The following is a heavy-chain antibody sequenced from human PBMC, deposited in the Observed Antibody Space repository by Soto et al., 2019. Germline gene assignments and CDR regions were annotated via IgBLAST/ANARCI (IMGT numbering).Heavy chain of an antibody. J-gene: IGHJ2*01. Sequence: EVQLSESGGGLVQPGGSLRLSCAASGFTFISYAMNWVRQAPGKGLQWVSAISGGGDATFYADSVKGRFTISRDNSRNTVTLQMNGLGADDTAVYYCARKVPGSTTRPDYWYFDLWGRGTLVTVSS. D-gene: IGHD3-10*01. CDR1: GFTFISYA. CDR2: ISGGGDAT. CDR3: ARKVPGSTTRPDYWYFDL. V-gene: IGHV3-23*01.